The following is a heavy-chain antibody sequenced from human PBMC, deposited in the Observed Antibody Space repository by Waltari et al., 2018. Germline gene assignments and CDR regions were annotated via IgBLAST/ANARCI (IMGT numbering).Heavy chain of an antibody. CDR2: IRQDGNHD. J-gene: IGHJ6*03. CDR3: VTYPLIGEHYYMDV. D-gene: IGHD3-16*01. CDR1: GFNFNTYR. V-gene: IGHV3-7*01. Sequence: EVQLLESGGGLVQPGGYLRLSCAASGFNFNTYRMGWARQAPGTGLEWVANIRQDGNHDHYVGSVKGRFTSSRDNAKSSVYLHMSSLRVEDTAVYYCVTYPLIGEHYYMDVWGKGTTVTVSS.